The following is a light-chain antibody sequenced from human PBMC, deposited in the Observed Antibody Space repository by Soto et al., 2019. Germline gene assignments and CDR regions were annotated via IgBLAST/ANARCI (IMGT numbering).Light chain of an antibody. V-gene: IGLV2-11*01. Sequence: QSVLTQPRSVSGSPGQSVTISCTGTSSDVGAYNFVSWYQQHPGKAPKLMISDVHKRPSGVPDRFTGSKSGNTASLTISGLQAEDEADYHCCSYAGSYTVIFGGGTKVTVL. J-gene: IGLJ2*01. CDR3: CSYAGSYTVI. CDR2: DVH. CDR1: SSDVGAYNF.